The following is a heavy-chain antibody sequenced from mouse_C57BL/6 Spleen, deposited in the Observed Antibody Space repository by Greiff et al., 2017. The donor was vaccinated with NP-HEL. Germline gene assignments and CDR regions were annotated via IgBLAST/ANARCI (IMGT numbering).Heavy chain of an antibody. Sequence: QVQLQQPGAELVRPGTSVKLSCKASGYTFTSYWMHWVKQRPGQGLEWIGVIDPSDSYTNYNQKFKGKATLTVDTSSSTAYMQLSSLTSEDSAVYYCARWDLDYWGQGTTLTVSS. CDR1: GYTFTSYW. V-gene: IGHV1-59*01. CDR3: ARWDLDY. J-gene: IGHJ2*01. CDR2: IDPSDSYT. D-gene: IGHD4-1*01.